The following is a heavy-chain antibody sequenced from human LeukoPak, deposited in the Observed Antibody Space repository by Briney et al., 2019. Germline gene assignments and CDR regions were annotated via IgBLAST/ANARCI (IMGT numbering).Heavy chain of an antibody. CDR1: GYTFTDYY. CDR3: ARSSSGFGFYFDY. Sequence: ASVKVSCKASGYTFTDYYLHWVRQAPGQGLEWMGWVNPNSGGTNYAQKFQGSVTLTRDTSTSAAYMELNRLTSDDTAVYYCARSSSGFGFYFDYWGQGTLVTVSS. V-gene: IGHV1-2*02. J-gene: IGHJ4*02. CDR2: VNPNSGGT. D-gene: IGHD3-22*01.